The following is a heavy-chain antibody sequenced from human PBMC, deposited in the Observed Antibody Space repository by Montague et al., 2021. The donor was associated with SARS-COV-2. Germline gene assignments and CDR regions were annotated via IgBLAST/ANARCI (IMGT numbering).Heavy chain of an antibody. J-gene: IGHJ4*02. CDR2: IGSSGSTI. CDR1: GFTFSSYE. D-gene: IGHD3-9*01. CDR3: ARSYDILTGYQSQALDY. V-gene: IGHV3-48*03. Sequence: SLRLSCAASGFTFSSYEMNWVRQAPGRGLEWVSYIGSSGSTIYYADSVKGRFTISRDNAKNSLYLQMNSLRAEDTAVYYRARSYDILTGYQSQALDYWGQGTLVTVSS.